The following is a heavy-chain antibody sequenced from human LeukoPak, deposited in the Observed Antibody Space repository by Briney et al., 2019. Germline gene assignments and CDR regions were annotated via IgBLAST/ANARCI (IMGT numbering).Heavy chain of an antibody. J-gene: IGHJ4*02. V-gene: IGHV1-69*13. D-gene: IGHD5-18*01. CDR3: ARDMSYSYGSFFDY. CDR1: GGTFSSYA. Sequence: LRASVKVSCKASGGTFSSYAISWVRQAPGQGLEWMGGIIPIFGTANYAQKFQGRVTITADESTSTAYMELSSLRSEDTAVYYCARDMSYSYGSFFDYWGQGTLVTVSS. CDR2: IIPIFGTA.